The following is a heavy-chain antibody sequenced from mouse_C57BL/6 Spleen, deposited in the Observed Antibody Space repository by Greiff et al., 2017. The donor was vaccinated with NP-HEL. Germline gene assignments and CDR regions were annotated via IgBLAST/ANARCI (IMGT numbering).Heavy chain of an antibody. Sequence: QVQLQQPGAELVKPGASVKMSCKASGYTFTSYWITWVQQRPGQGLEWIGDIYPGSGSTNYNEKFKSKATLTVDTSTSTAYMHLSSLTSEYSAVYYCARGVYYYGSSYNYAMDYWGQGTSVTVSS. D-gene: IGHD1-1*01. CDR1: GYTFTSYW. CDR3: ARGVYYYGSSYNYAMDY. CDR2: IYPGSGST. J-gene: IGHJ4*01. V-gene: IGHV1-55*01.